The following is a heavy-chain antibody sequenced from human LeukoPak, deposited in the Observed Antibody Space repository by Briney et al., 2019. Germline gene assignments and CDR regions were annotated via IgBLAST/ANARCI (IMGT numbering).Heavy chain of an antibody. CDR1: GFTFSSYW. Sequence: GGSLRLSCAASGFTFSSYWMSWVRQAPGKGLEWVANIKQDGSEKYYVDSVKGRFTISRDNARNSLYLQMSSLRPEDTAVFYCARMVVVTATPYYFDNWGPGTLVTVSS. CDR2: IKQDGSEK. CDR3: ARMVVVTATPYYFDN. J-gene: IGHJ4*02. V-gene: IGHV3-7*01. D-gene: IGHD2-21*02.